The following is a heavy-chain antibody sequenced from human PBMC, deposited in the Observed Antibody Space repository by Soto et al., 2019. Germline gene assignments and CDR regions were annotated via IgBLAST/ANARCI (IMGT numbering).Heavy chain of an antibody. CDR1: GDSIRSYY. Sequence: QVQLQESGPGLVKPSETLSLTCTGSGDSIRSYYWIWIRQPPGKGLEWMGYMYYSGSTNYNPSLTSRVNISVETSKNHFSLNRSSVTAADTAVYYCARSGYRGYDPRLNFDLWGQGTLVTVSS. D-gene: IGHD5-12*01. J-gene: IGHJ4*02. V-gene: IGHV4-59*08. CDR2: MYYSGST. CDR3: ARSGYRGYDPRLNFDL.